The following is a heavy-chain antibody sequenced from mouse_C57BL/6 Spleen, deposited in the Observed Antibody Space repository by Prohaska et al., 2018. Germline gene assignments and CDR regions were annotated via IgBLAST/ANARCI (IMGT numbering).Heavy chain of an antibody. J-gene: IGHJ3*01. Sequence: EVQLVESGGGLVQPKGSLKLSCAASGFSFNTYAMNWVRQAPGKGLEWVARIRSKSNNYATYYADSVKDRFTIPRDDSESMLYLQMNNLKTEDTAMYYCVREGTWFAYWGQGTLVTVSA. CDR2: IRSKSNNYAT. CDR3: VREGTWFAY. D-gene: IGHD3-3*01. CDR1: GFSFNTYA. V-gene: IGHV10-1*01.